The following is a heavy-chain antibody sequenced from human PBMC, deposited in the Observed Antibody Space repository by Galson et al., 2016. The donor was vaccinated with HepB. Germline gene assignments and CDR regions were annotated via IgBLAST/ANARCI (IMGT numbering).Heavy chain of an antibody. J-gene: IGHJ6*02. CDR2: VFNNERA. CDR1: GGSIRNYH. D-gene: IGHD3-3*01. V-gene: IGHV4-59*01. Sequence: LSLTCSVSGGSIRNYHWSWVRQPPGKGLEWIGYVFNNERANYNVSLKSRVTISLDMAKKEFSLKLSSVTAADTAVYYCARAIFDFWSGAKRNGVDIWGQGATVIVS. CDR3: ARAIFDFWSGAKRNGVDI.